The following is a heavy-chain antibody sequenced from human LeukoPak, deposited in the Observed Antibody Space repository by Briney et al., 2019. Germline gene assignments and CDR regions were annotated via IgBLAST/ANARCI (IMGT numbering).Heavy chain of an antibody. V-gene: IGHV3-30*18. J-gene: IGHJ3*02. CDR3: ANGYYYGSGSYYKEAFDI. CDR1: GFTFSNYG. D-gene: IGHD3-10*01. CDR2: ISYDGSNK. Sequence: PGRSLRLSCAASGFTFSNYGMHWVRQAPGKGLEWVVVISYDGSNKYYADSVKGRFTISRDSSKNTLYLQMNSLRAEDTAVYYCANGYYYGSGSYYKEAFDIWGQGTMVTVSS.